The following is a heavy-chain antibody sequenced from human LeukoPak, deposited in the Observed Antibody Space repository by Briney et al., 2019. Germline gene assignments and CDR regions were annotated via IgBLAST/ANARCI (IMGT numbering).Heavy chain of an antibody. D-gene: IGHD3-22*01. J-gene: IGHJ3*02. V-gene: IGHV1-2*02. CDR2: INPNSGGT. CDR3: ARGGRITMIVVVKVYAFDI. CDR1: GYTFTGYY. Sequence: ASVKVSCKASGYTFTGYYMHWVRQAPGQGLEWMGWINPNSGGTNYAQKCQGRVAMTRDTAISTAYMELSRLRSDDTAVYCCARGGRITMIVVVKVYAFDIWGQGTMVTVSS.